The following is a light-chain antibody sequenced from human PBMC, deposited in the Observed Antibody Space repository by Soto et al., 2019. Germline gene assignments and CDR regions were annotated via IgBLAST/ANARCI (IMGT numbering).Light chain of an antibody. CDR1: SSDVGGYNY. Sequence: QSALTQPASVSGSPGQSITISCTGTSSDVGGYNYVSWYQQHPGKAPKLMIYEVSNRPSGVSNRFSGSKSGNTASLTISGLQAEDEADYYCSSYTSSSTLEGVFXTGTKVTVL. CDR2: EVS. V-gene: IGLV2-14*01. J-gene: IGLJ1*01. CDR3: SSYTSSSTLEGV.